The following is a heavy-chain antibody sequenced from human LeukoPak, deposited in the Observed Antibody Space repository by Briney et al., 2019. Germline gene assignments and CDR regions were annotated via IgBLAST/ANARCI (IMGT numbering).Heavy chain of an antibody. V-gene: IGHV3-53*01. CDR3: ARDHLGGFCDSTSCHTNFYS. CDR1: GFTVSSSH. Sequence: PGGSLRLSCAASGFTVSSSHMSWVRQAPGKGLEWVSVFYTGGTAYYADSVKGRFTISRDNSKNTLYLQMNSLRAEDTAVYFCARDHLGGFCDSTSCHTNFYSWGQGTLVTVFS. CDR2: FYTGGTA. J-gene: IGHJ4*02. D-gene: IGHD2-2*02.